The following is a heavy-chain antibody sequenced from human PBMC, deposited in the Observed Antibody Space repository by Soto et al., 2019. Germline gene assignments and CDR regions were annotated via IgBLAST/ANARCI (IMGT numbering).Heavy chain of an antibody. CDR3: TKRLGSTATTYGDS. V-gene: IGHV3-23*01. J-gene: IGHJ4*02. CDR2: ITDNGSTT. CDR1: GCTCSSYD. D-gene: IGHD1-1*01. Sequence: PGGSLRRSCTASGCTCSSYDMSWGRPAPGKALEWVSVITDNGSTTHYAHSVKCRFTTSRDNSKNTLYLQINSLRVEDTAVYYCTKRLGSTATTYGDSWGQGTLVTVSS.